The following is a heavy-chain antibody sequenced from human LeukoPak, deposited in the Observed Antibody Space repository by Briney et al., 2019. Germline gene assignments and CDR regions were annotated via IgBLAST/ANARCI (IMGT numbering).Heavy chain of an antibody. J-gene: IGHJ6*02. Sequence: ASVKVSCKASGYTFTGYYMHWVRQAPGQGLEWMGWINPNSGGTNYAQKFQGRVTMTRDTSISTAYMELSRLRSDDTAVYYCARSYSNHLFGMDVWGQGTAVTVSS. D-gene: IGHD4-11*01. CDR3: ARSYSNHLFGMDV. CDR1: GYTFTGYY. CDR2: INPNSGGT. V-gene: IGHV1-2*02.